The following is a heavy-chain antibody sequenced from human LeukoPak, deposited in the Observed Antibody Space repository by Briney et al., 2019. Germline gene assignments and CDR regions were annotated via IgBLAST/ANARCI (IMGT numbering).Heavy chain of an antibody. CDR3: VKLSSASCYSSFDY. CDR2: ISGSGDRI. Sequence: GGSLRLSCAASRFPFSNCGMSWVRQAPGKGLEWVSVISGSGDRIFYAESVKGRFTISRDNSNALYLEMNNLKADDTAVYYCVKLSSASCYSSFDYWGQGTLVTVSS. CDR1: RFPFSNCG. D-gene: IGHD2-2*02. J-gene: IGHJ4*02. V-gene: IGHV3-23*01.